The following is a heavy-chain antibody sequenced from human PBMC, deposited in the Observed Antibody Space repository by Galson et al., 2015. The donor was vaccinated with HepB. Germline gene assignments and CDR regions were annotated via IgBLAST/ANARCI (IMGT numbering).Heavy chain of an antibody. Sequence: SLRLSCAASGFTFSDYWMNWVRQAPGKGLVWVSYVNFDGTSTRYADSVKGRFTVSRDNAENTVYLQMNSLRAEDTGIYYCARGLAFGCGSYSHWGQGALVTVSS. CDR3: ARGLAFGCGSYSH. D-gene: IGHD6-19*01. CDR1: GFTFSDYW. J-gene: IGHJ4*02. CDR2: VNFDGTST. V-gene: IGHV3-74*01.